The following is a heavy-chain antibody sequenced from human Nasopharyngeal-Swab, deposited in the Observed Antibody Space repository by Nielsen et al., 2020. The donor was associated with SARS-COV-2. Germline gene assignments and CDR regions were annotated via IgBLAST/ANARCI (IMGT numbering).Heavy chain of an antibody. Sequence: WIRQPPGKGLEWIGYIYYSGSTNYNPSLKSRVTISVDTSKNQFSLKLSSVNAADTAGDYCARVFWFPYCMDVWGKGTTLPVSS. J-gene: IGHJ6*03. CDR2: IYYSGST. CDR3: ARVFWFPYCMDV. V-gene: IGHV4-59*01. D-gene: IGHD3-3*01.